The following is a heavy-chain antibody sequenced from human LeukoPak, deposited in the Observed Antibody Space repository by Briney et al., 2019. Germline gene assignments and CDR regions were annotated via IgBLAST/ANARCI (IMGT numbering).Heavy chain of an antibody. V-gene: IGHV4-4*07. CDR3: ARGSHYGSGRPFDY. D-gene: IGHD3-10*01. CDR1: GDSMSSYY. J-gene: IGHJ4*02. Sequence: PSETLSLTCTVSGDSMSSYYWSWIRQPAGKGLEWIGRIYTSGTTSYNPSLKSRVTMSVDTSKSQFSLKLNSVTATDTAVYYCARGSHYGSGRPFDYWGQGTLVTVSS. CDR2: IYTSGTT.